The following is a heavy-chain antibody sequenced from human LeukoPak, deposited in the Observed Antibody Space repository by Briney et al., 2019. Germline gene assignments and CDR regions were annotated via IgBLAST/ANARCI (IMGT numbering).Heavy chain of an antibody. Sequence: GGSLRLSCAASGFTFSSYWMSWVRQAPGKGLEWVAKIKQDGSEKYYVDSAKGRFTISRDNAKNSLYLQMNSLRAEDTAVYYCARDYRGYRAPYYFDYWGQGTLVTVSS. D-gene: IGHD2-15*01. CDR2: IKQDGSEK. V-gene: IGHV3-7*01. CDR3: ARDYRGYRAPYYFDY. J-gene: IGHJ4*02. CDR1: GFTFSSYW.